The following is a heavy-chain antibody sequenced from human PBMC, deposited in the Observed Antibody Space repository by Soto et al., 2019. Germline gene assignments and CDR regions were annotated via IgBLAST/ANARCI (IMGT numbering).Heavy chain of an antibody. CDR3: ARAYSSSWYVYDY. Sequence: TSETLSLTCAVSGGSINSSNWWSWVRQPPGKGLEWIGEIYHSGSTNYNPSLKSRVTISVDKSENQFSLKLSSVTAADTAVYYCARAYSSSWYVYDYWGQGTLVTVS. CDR1: GGSINSSNW. V-gene: IGHV4-4*02. CDR2: IYHSGST. D-gene: IGHD6-13*01. J-gene: IGHJ4*02.